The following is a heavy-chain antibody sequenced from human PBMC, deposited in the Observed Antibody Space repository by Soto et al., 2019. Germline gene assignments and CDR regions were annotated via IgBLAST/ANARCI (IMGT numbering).Heavy chain of an antibody. CDR1: GFSFSSYA. D-gene: IGHD6-19*01. V-gene: IGHV3-23*01. Sequence: EEQLLESGGGLVQPGGSLRLSCAASGFSFSSYAMSWVRQAPGKGLEWVSALGGNSAYTYYADSVKGRFTISRDNSKNTLYLQMNGLRAEDTAVYYCAKDVVSQWLALGLICGQGTMVTVSS. J-gene: IGHJ3*02. CDR2: LGGNSAYT. CDR3: AKDVVSQWLALGLI.